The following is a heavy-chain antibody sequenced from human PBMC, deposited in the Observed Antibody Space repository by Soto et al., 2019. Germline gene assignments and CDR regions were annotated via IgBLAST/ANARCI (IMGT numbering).Heavy chain of an antibody. CDR3: ARSVFP. J-gene: IGHJ5*02. Sequence: PSETLSLTCTVTGGSISTFLWNWIRQPPGKGLEWIGSIYYSGSTNYNPSLNSRVTISLDTSKNQFSLKLSSVTAADTAVYYCARSVFPWGQGTLVTVSS. V-gene: IGHV4-59*12. CDR2: IYYSGST. CDR1: GGSISTFL.